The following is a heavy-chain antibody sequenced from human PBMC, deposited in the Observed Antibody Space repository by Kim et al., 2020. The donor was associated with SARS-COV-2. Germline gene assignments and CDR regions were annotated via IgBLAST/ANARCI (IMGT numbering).Heavy chain of an antibody. Sequence: GGTTDDAAPVKGRFTISRDDSKNTLYLQMNSLKTEDTAVYYCTTENPYDYWGQGTLVTVSS. V-gene: IGHV3-15*01. CDR3: TTENPYDY. CDR2: GGTT. J-gene: IGHJ4*02.